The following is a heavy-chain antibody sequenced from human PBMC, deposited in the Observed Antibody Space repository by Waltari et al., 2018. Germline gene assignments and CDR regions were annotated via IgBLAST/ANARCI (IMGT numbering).Heavy chain of an antibody. CDR3: ARVFVYGANSGKRPMDV. V-gene: IGHV3-7*01. CDR2: IKQDGSEN. J-gene: IGHJ6*03. D-gene: IGHD4-17*01. CDR1: GFTFRSYW. Sequence: EVQMVESGGGLVQPGGSLRLSCAASGFTFRSYWMTWVRQAPGKGLEWVDNIKQDGSENYYVDSVKGRFTISRDDAKNSLYLQMNSLRNEDTAVYFCARVFVYGANSGKRPMDVWGKGTTVTVSS.